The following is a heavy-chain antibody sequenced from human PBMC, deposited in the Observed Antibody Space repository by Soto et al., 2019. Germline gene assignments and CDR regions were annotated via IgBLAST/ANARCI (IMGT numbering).Heavy chain of an antibody. J-gene: IGHJ4*02. CDR1: GFTFSIYA. Sequence: QVQLVESGGGVVQPGRSLRVSCAASGFTFSIYAMHWVRQAPGTGLEWVAVISYDGTKTYYADSVKGRFTISRDNSKNTVYLQRSSLRDEDTAVYYCAKDRGPRRQWLIYPFDYWGQGPLVTVSP. D-gene: IGHD6-19*01. V-gene: IGHV3-30*18. CDR3: AKDRGPRRQWLIYPFDY. CDR2: ISYDGTKT.